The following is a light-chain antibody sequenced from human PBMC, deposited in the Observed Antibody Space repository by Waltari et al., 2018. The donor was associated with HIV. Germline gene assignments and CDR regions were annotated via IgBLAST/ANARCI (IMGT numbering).Light chain of an antibody. CDR2: DNN. CDR1: RPKFGRNP. CDR3: AAWDDSLNGL. V-gene: IGLV1-44*01. J-gene: IGLJ2*01. Sequence: QPVLLHPPPASGTPGKRFTIPCPGRRPKFGRNPLTWYQQLPGAAPKLLICDNNQRPSGVPDRFSGSKSGTSASLAISGLQSEDEGDYYCAAWDDSLNGLFGGGTKLTV.